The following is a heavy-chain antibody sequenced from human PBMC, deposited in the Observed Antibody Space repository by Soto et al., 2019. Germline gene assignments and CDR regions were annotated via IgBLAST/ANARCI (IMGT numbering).Heavy chain of an antibody. CDR3: ARGRAYYYDSSGYYPDAFDI. D-gene: IGHD3-22*01. CDR2: IGTAGDP. J-gene: IGHJ3*02. Sequence: GGSLRLSCAASGFTFSSYDMHWVRQATGKGLEWVSAIGTAGDPYYPGSVKGRFTISRENAKNSLYLQMNSLRAGDTAVYYCARGRAYYYDSSGYYPDAFDIWGQGTMVTVSS. V-gene: IGHV3-13*05. CDR1: GFTFSSYD.